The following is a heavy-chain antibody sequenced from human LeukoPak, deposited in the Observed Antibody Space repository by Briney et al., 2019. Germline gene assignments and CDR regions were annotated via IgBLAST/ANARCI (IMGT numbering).Heavy chain of an antibody. CDR1: GFTFSDYY. V-gene: IGHV3-11*01. CDR3: ARASGYGDYVGAFDI. J-gene: IGHJ3*02. D-gene: IGHD4-17*01. CDR2: ISSSGSTI. Sequence: PGGSLRLSCAASGFTFSDYYMSWIRQAPGKGLEWVSYISSSGSTIYYADSVKSRFTISRDNAKNSLYLQMNSLRAEDTAVYYCARASGYGDYVGAFDIWGQGTMVTVSS.